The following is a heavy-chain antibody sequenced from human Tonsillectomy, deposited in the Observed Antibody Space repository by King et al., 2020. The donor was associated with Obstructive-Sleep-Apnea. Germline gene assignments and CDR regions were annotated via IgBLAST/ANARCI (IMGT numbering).Heavy chain of an antibody. V-gene: IGHV4-31*03. Sequence: LQLQESGPGLVKPSQTLSLTCTVSGGSISSGNYYWSWIRQHPGKGLEWIGSIYYSGSTYYSPSLKSRLTISVDTSKDHLSLKLGPVTAADTAGYYCARGTGGYDILTGYYNSYFQHWGQGTLVTVSS. CDR1: GGSISSGNYY. D-gene: IGHD3-9*01. J-gene: IGHJ1*01. CDR2: IYYSGST. CDR3: ARGTGGYDILTGYYNSYFQH.